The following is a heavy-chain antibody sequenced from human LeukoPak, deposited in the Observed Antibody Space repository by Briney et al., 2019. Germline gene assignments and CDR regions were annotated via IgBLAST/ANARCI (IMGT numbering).Heavy chain of an antibody. J-gene: IGHJ4*02. V-gene: IGHV1-24*01. D-gene: IGHD1-26*01. CDR2: FDPEDGET. Sequence: GASVKVSCKASVYTFTSYDINWVRQAPGQGLEWMGGFDPEDGETTYAQTFQGRVTMTEDTSTDTAYMELSSLRCEDTAVYYCATDAVDIVGATTMVYWGQGTLVTVSS. CDR3: ATDAVDIVGATTMVY. CDR1: VYTFTSYD.